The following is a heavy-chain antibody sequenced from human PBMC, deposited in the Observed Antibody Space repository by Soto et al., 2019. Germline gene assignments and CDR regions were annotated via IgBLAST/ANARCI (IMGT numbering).Heavy chain of an antibody. CDR3: ATRITVFGLLIPPFDP. CDR1: GGSVNGYY. CDR2: INHTGGT. J-gene: IGHJ5*02. D-gene: IGHD3-3*01. Sequence: PSETLSLICAVYGGSVNGYYWNWIRQPPGKGLEWIGEINHTGGTHYNPSLKSRVTMSVDTSKNQFSLRLSSVTAADMAIYYCATRITVFGLLIPPFDPWGQGTQVTVSS. V-gene: IGHV4-34*01.